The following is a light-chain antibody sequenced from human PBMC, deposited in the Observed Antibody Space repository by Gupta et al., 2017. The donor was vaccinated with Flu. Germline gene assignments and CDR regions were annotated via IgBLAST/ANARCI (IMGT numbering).Light chain of an antibody. CDR2: KAS. J-gene: IGKJ2*03. Sequence: DIQMTQSPSTLSASVGDRVTITCRASQSISSWLAWYQQKPGKAPKLLIYKASSLESGVPSRFSGSGSGTEFTLTISSLQPDDFATYDCQKYNSYSHSFGQGTKLEIK. CDR1: QSISSW. CDR3: QKYNSYSHS. V-gene: IGKV1-5*03.